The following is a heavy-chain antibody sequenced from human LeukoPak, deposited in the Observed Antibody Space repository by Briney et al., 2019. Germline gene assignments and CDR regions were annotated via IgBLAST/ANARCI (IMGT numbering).Heavy chain of an antibody. V-gene: IGHV7-4-1*01. CDR3: ARLVAAGGSGSFDP. CDR2: INTYPGNP. Sequence: ASVKVSCKDSGYTFTTYAMNWVRQAPGQGLEWMGWINTYPGNPTYAPDFTGRFVFSLDTSVSTAYLQIYSLKAEDTAVYYCARLVAAGGSGSFDPWGQGTLVTVSS. D-gene: IGHD6-13*01. J-gene: IGHJ5*02. CDR1: GYTFTTYA.